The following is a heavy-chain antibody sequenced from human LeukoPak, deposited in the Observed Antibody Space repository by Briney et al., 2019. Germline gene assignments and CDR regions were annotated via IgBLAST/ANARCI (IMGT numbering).Heavy chain of an antibody. D-gene: IGHD3-22*01. Sequence: GGSLRLSCAASGFTFSSYSMNWVRQAPGKGLEWVSSISSSSSYIYYADSVKGRFAISRDNAKNSLYLQMNSLRAEDTAVYYCAREDYYDSSGPNAFDIWGQGTMVTVSS. CDR1: GFTFSSYS. CDR3: AREDYYDSSGPNAFDI. J-gene: IGHJ3*02. CDR2: ISSSSSYI. V-gene: IGHV3-21*01.